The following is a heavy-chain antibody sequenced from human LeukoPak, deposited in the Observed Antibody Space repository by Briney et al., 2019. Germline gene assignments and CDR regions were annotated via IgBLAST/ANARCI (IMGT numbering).Heavy chain of an antibody. J-gene: IGHJ5*02. CDR1: GGSISSYY. Sequence: SETLSLTCTVSGGSISSYYWSWIRQPPGKGLEWIGYIYYSGSTNYNPSLKSRVTISVDTSKNQFSLKLSSVTAADTAVYYCARARVVAATQLGRFDPWGQGTLVTVSS. V-gene: IGHV4-59*01. CDR2: IYYSGST. D-gene: IGHD2-15*01. CDR3: ARARVVAATQLGRFDP.